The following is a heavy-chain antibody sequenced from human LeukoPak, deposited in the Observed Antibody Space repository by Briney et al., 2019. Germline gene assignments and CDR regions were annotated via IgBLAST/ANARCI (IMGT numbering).Heavy chain of an antibody. Sequence: GRSLRLSSAASGFTYSHYGMHWVRQAPGKGLEWVAVIWSDGTEKYYGDAVKGRFTISRDNSRKTLYLQMNSPRGEDTAVYYCAKDAQRGFDYSNSLEYWGQGTLVTVSS. V-gene: IGHV3-33*06. D-gene: IGHD4-11*01. CDR1: GFTYSHYG. CDR3: AKDAQRGFDYSNSLEY. CDR2: IWSDGTEK. J-gene: IGHJ4*02.